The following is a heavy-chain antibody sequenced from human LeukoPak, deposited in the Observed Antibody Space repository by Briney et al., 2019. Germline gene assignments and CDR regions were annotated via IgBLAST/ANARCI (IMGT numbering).Heavy chain of an antibody. CDR1: GGSISGFY. V-gene: IGHV4-59*03. CDR3: AKFGFYYNMDV. D-gene: IGHD3-16*01. CDR2: THYSGST. J-gene: IGHJ6*02. Sequence: SETLSLTCAVSGGSISGFYWTWIRQPPGKGLGFIGQTHYSGSTDYNPSLKSRITMSVDTSKNQFFLSLNSVTAADTAVYYCAKFGFYYNMDVWGQGTTVTVSS.